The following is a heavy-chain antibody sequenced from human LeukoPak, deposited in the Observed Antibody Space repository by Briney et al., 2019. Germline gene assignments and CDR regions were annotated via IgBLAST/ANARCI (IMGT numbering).Heavy chain of an antibody. V-gene: IGHV1-69*06. CDR1: GGTFSSYA. Sequence: GASVKVSCKASGGTFSSYAISWVRQAPGQGLEWMGGIIPIFGTANYAQKFQGRVTITADKSTSTAYMELRNLRSDDTALYYCARRGYSGGGTYYPKDDAFDIWGQGTMVTVSS. D-gene: IGHD2-15*01. CDR3: ARRGYSGGGTYYPKDDAFDI. J-gene: IGHJ3*02. CDR2: IIPIFGTA.